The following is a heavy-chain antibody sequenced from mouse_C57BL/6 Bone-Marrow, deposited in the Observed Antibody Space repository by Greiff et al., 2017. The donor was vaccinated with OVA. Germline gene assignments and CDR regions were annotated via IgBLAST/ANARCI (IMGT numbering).Heavy chain of an antibody. J-gene: IGHJ4*01. V-gene: IGHV2-5*01. CDR2: IWRGGST. Sequence: VQRVESGPGLVQPSQSLSITCTVSGFSLTSYGVHWVRQSPGKGLEWLGVIWRGGSTDYNAAFMSRLSITKDNSKSQVFFKMNSLQADDTAIYYCAKRGGSSPYYYAMDYWGQGTSVTVSS. CDR3: AKRGGSSPYYYAMDY. D-gene: IGHD1-1*01. CDR1: GFSLTSYG.